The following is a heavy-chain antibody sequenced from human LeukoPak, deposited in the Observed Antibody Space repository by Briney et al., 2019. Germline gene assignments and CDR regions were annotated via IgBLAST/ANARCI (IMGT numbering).Heavy chain of an antibody. CDR3: ARGGDCSSTSCFYYYYMDV. CDR1: GGTFSSYA. Sequence: SVKVSCKASGGTFSSYAISWVRQAPGQGLEWMGGIIPIFGTANYAQKFQGRVTITADESTSTAYMELSSLRSEDTAVYYCARGGDCSSTSCFYYYYMDVWGKGTTVTVSS. J-gene: IGHJ6*03. V-gene: IGHV1-69*13. CDR2: IIPIFGTA. D-gene: IGHD2-2*01.